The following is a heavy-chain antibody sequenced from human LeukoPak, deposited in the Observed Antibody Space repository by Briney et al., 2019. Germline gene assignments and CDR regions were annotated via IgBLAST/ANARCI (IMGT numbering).Heavy chain of an antibody. CDR3: ARDRIRAAAGFDI. Sequence: PSETLSLTCTVSGGSISIYYWSWIRQPAGKGLEWIGRIYTSGSTNYNPSLKSRVTMSVDTSKNQFSLKLSSVTAADTAVYYCARDRIRAAAGFDIWGQGTMVTVSS. V-gene: IGHV4-4*07. CDR2: IYTSGST. D-gene: IGHD6-13*01. CDR1: GGSISIYY. J-gene: IGHJ3*02.